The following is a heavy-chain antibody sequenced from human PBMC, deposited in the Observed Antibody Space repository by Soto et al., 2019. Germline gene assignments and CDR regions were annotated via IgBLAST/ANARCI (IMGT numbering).Heavy chain of an antibody. CDR1: GYTFTGHY. V-gene: IGHV1-2*06. D-gene: IGHD2-21*02. CDR2: INPYSGAT. J-gene: IGHJ4*02. CDR3: ARGPLAFVLVTANPLFDY. Sequence: GASVKVSCKASGYTFTGHYVHWVRQAPGQGLEWMGRINPYSGATNFAQNFQGRVTMTRDTSINTVYMELSRLTSDDTAVYYCARGPLAFVLVTANPLFDYWGQGTLVTVSS.